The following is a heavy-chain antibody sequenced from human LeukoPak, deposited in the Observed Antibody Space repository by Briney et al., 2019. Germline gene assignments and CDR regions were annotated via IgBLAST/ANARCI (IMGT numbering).Heavy chain of an antibody. CDR3: AKSKTAVTTGYLDY. Sequence: PGGSLRLSCAASGFTFDDYAMHWVRQAPGKGLEWVSGISWNSGSIGYVDSVKGRFTISRDNSKNSLYLQMNSLRTEDTALYYCAKSKTAVTTGYLDYWGQGTLVTVSS. CDR1: GFTFDDYA. CDR2: ISWNSGSI. V-gene: IGHV3-9*01. J-gene: IGHJ4*02. D-gene: IGHD4-17*01.